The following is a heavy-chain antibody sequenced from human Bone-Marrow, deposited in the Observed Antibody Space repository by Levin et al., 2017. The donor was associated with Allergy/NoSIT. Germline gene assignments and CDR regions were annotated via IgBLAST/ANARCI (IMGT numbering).Heavy chain of an antibody. CDR1: GFTFSNFW. CDR2: ISSDEIST. J-gene: IGHJ4*02. V-gene: IGHV3-74*01. Sequence: SCAASGFTFSNFWMHWVRQAPGKGLVWVSRISSDEISTTYADSVQGRLTISRDNAKNTVYLQMNSLRAEDTAVYYCAASGTYYFDYWGQGTLVTVSS. CDR3: AASGTYYFDY. D-gene: IGHD1-26*01.